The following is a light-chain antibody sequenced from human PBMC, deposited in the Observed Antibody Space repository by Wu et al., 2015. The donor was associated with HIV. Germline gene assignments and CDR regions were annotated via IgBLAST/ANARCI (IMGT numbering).Light chain of an antibody. CDR1: QSINQY. J-gene: IGKJ5*01. Sequence: EIVLTQSPATLSLSPGERATLSCRSSQSINQYLAWYQQKPGQAPRLLIYGAANRAAGIPARFSGGVSGTDFTLTINSLEPEDSAVYYCQQGSLWPLTFGRGTRLEIK. CDR3: QQGSLWPLT. CDR2: GAA. V-gene: IGKV3-11*01.